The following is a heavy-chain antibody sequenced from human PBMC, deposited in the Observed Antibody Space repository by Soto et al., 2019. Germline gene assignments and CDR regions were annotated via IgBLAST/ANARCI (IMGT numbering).Heavy chain of an antibody. D-gene: IGHD3-16*01. CDR3: ARGLTGSPIPGEY. CDR1: GGSISSYY. CDR2: IYSSGST. Sequence: QVQLQESGPGLVKPSETLSLTCTVSGGSISSYYWSWIRQPPGKGLEWIGYIYSSGSTKYNPSLKSRVTISVDTSKNQFSLKVSSVTAADTAVYYCARGLTGSPIPGEYWGQGTLVTVSS. V-gene: IGHV4-59*01. J-gene: IGHJ4*02.